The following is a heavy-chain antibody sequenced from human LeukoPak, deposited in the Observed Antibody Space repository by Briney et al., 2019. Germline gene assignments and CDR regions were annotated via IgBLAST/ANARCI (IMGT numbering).Heavy chain of an antibody. Sequence: PGGSLRLSCAASGFTFSNYWINWVRQVPGKGLEWVANIKQDGSEKYYVDSVKGRFTISRDNAKNSLYLQMNSLRAEDTAVYYCARPITMLYDAFDIWGQGTMVTVSS. D-gene: IGHD3-10*01. CDR1: GFTFSNYW. J-gene: IGHJ3*02. V-gene: IGHV3-7*01. CDR3: ARPITMLYDAFDI. CDR2: IKQDGSEK.